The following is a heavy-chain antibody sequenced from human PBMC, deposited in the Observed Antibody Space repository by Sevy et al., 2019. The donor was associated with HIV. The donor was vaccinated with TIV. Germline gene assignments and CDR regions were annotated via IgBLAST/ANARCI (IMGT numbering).Heavy chain of an antibody. CDR1: VFTFDDYA. J-gene: IGHJ6*02. D-gene: IGHD6-19*01. CDR2: ISWNSGSI. V-gene: IGHV3-9*01. Sequence: GGSLRLSCAASVFTFDDYAMHWVRQAPGKGLEWVSGISWNSGSIGYADSVKGRFTISRDNAKNSLYLQMNSLRAEDTALYYCAKDMAVAGRDYYYGMDVWGQGTTVTVSS. CDR3: AKDMAVAGRDYYYGMDV.